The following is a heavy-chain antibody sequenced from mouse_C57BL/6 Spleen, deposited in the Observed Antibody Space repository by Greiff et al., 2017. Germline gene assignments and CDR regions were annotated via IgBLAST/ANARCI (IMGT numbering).Heavy chain of an antibody. D-gene: IGHD4-1*01. Sequence: EVKVEESGGDLVKPGGSLKLSCAASGFTFSSYAMSWVRQTPEKRLEWVAYISSGGDYIYYADTVKGRFTISRDNARNTLYLQMSSLKSEDTAMYYCTRDLNWDGYFDYWGQGTTLTVSS. CDR3: TRDLNWDGYFDY. CDR2: ISSGGDYI. V-gene: IGHV5-9-1*02. J-gene: IGHJ2*01. CDR1: GFTFSSYA.